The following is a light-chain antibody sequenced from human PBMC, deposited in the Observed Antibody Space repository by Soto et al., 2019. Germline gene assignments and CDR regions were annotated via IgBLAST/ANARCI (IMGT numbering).Light chain of an antibody. CDR3: QHYNSYSEA. J-gene: IGKJ1*01. Sequence: DIQMTQSPSTLSGSVGDRVTITCRASQTISGWLAWYQQKPGKAPKLLIYEASTLKSGVPSRFSGSGSGTEFTLTISSLQPDDFTTYYCQHYNSYSEAFGQGTKVDIK. CDR1: QTISGW. V-gene: IGKV1-5*03. CDR2: EAS.